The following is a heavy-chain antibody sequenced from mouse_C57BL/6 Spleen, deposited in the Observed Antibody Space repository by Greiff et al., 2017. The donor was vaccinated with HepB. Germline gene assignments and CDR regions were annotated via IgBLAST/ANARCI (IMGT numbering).Heavy chain of an antibody. D-gene: IGHD1-1*01. CDR2: IDPENGDT. Sequence: VQLQQSGAELVRPGASVKLSCTASGFNIKDDYMHWVKQRPEQGLEWIGWIDPENGDTEYASKFQGKATITADTSSTTAYMQLSSLTSEDTAVYYCTTYLITTVVAMDYWGQGTSVTVSS. CDR1: GFNIKDDY. V-gene: IGHV14-4*01. CDR3: TTYLITTVVAMDY. J-gene: IGHJ4*01.